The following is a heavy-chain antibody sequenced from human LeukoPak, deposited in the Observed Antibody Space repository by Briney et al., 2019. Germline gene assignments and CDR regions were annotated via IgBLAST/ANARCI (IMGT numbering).Heavy chain of an antibody. CDR1: GFTFSDYF. J-gene: IGHJ2*01. D-gene: IGHD3-10*01. CDR3: ARELRVGTAFDL. V-gene: IGHV3-11*01. Sequence: PGGSLRLSCAASGFTFSDYFMTWIRQAPGKGLEWVSYISSSGSYIYYADSVKGRFTISRDNAKNSLYLQMNRLRDEDTAVYYCARELRVGTAFDLWGRGTLVTVSS. CDR2: ISSSGSYI.